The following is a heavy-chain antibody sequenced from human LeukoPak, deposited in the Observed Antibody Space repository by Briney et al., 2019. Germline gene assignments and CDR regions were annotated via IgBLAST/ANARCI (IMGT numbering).Heavy chain of an antibody. CDR1: GFTFSSYS. CDR3: ARAHYDFWSAREGRSPFDI. Sequence: GGSLRLSCAASGFTFSSYSMNWVRQAPGKGLEWVSSASNSGTYIYYADSVKGRFTISRDNAKNSLYLQMNSLRAEDTAVYYCARAHYDFWSAREGRSPFDIWGQGTMVTVSS. V-gene: IGHV3-21*01. D-gene: IGHD3-3*01. J-gene: IGHJ3*02. CDR2: ASNSGTYI.